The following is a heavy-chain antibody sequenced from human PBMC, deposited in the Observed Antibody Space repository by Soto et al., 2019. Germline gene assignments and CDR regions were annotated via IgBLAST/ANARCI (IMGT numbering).Heavy chain of an antibody. CDR1: GFTFSNYA. Sequence: GGSLRLSCAASGFTFSNYAMRWVRQAPGKGLEYVSGISDNGGSTYYATSVKGRFTISRDNSKNTLYLHMGSLRAEDMAVYYCARDMALDIWGQGTMVTVSS. CDR3: ARDMALDI. J-gene: IGHJ3*02. CDR2: ISDNGGST. V-gene: IGHV3-64*01.